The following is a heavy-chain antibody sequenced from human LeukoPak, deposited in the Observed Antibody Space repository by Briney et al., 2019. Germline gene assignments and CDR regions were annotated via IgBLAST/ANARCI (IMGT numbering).Heavy chain of an antibody. J-gene: IGHJ4*02. D-gene: IGHD6-19*01. Sequence: GGSLRLSCAASGFTFSSYSMNWVRQAPGKGLEWVSSISSSSSYIYYADSVKGRFTISRDNAKNSLYLKMNSLRAEDTAVYYCARDGRSAPGYSSGWYAALAFDYWGQGTLVTVSS. V-gene: IGHV3-21*01. CDR3: ARDGRSAPGYSSGWYAALAFDY. CDR2: ISSSSSYI. CDR1: GFTFSSYS.